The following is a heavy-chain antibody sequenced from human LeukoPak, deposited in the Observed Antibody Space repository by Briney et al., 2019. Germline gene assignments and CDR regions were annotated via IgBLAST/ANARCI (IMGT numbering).Heavy chain of an antibody. V-gene: IGHV4-61*01. CDR2: IYYSGST. Sequence: SETLSLTRTVSGGSVSSGSYSWSWIRQPPGKGLEWIGYIYYSGSTNYNPSLKSRVTISVDTSKNQFSLKLSSVTAADTAVYYCAREAVRTANFDAFDIWGQGTMVTVSS. CDR1: GGSVSSGSYS. CDR3: AREAVRTANFDAFDI. J-gene: IGHJ3*02. D-gene: IGHD2-2*01.